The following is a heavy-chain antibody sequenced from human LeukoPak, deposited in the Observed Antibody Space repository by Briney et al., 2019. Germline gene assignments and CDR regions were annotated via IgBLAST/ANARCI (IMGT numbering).Heavy chain of an antibody. J-gene: IGHJ4*02. CDR3: ALGNGFYYDTSGHTFDY. Sequence: PSETLSLTCAVYGGSFSGYYWSWIRQPPGKGLEWIGEINHSGSTNYNPSLKSRVTISVDTSKNQFSLKLSSVTAADTAVYYCALGNGFYYDTSGHTFDYWGQGTLVTVSS. CDR2: INHSGST. CDR1: GGSFSGYY. V-gene: IGHV4-34*01. D-gene: IGHD3-22*01.